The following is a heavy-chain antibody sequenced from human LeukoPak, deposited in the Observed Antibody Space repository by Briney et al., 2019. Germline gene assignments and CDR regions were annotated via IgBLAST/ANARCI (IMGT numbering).Heavy chain of an antibody. CDR3: ARVLWSRYGMDV. Sequence: NPSETLSLTCAVYGGSFSGYYWSWIRQPPGKGLEWIGEINHSGSTNYNPSLKSRVTISVDTSKNQFSLKLSSVTAADTAVYYCARVLWSRYGMDVWGQGTTVTVSS. CDR1: GGSFSGYY. V-gene: IGHV4-34*01. D-gene: IGHD3-16*01. J-gene: IGHJ6*02. CDR2: INHSGST.